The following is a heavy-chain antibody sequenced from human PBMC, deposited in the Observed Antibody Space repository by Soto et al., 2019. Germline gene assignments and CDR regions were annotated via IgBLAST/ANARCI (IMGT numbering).Heavy chain of an antibody. V-gene: IGHV3-53*02. CDR1: GFTVFNNY. J-gene: IGHJ4*02. CDR3: ATHPSSLK. CDR2: IFSGGST. Sequence: EVQLVETGGGLVQPGGSLRLSCAASGFTVFNNYMSWVRQAPGEGLEWVSVIFSGGSTSYADSVTGRFTVTRDSSKNTLYLQMKSLRAEDTAVYYCATHPSSLKWGQGTLVTVSP.